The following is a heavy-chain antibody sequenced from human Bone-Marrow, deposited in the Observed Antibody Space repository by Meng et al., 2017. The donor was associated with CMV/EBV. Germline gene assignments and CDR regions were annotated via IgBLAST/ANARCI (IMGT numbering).Heavy chain of an antibody. D-gene: IGHD2-2*01. J-gene: IGHJ4*02. CDR2: ISSTGTYI. CDR1: GFTFSAYN. V-gene: IGHV3-21*06. Sequence: GESLKISCAASGFTFSAYNMNWVRQAPGKGLEWVSSISSTGTYIYYADSVKGRFTISRDNAKSSVYLQMNSLRAEDTAVYYCARETFYCSSTSCYPDYWGQGTLVTVSS. CDR3: ARETFYCSSTSCYPDY.